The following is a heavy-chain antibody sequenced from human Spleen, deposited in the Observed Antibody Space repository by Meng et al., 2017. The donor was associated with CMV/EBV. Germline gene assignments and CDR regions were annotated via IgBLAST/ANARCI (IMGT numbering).Heavy chain of an antibody. Sequence: GESLKISCAASGFTFDDYGMSWVRQAPGKGLEWVSGINWNGGSTGYADSVKGRFTISRDSAKNFMYLQMNSLRAEDTAVYYCARGCGSDCHLAWDNDYWGQGTLVTVSS. CDR2: INWNGGST. CDR1: GFTFDDYG. V-gene: IGHV3-20*04. J-gene: IGHJ4*02. CDR3: ARGCGSDCHLAWDNDY. D-gene: IGHD2-21*01.